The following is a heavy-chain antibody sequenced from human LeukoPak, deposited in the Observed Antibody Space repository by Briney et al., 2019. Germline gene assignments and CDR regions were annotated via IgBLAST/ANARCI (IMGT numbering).Heavy chain of an antibody. CDR1: GYTFTHYG. Sequence: ASVKVSFKASGYTFTHYGINWVRQAPGQGLEWMGWISAYDGNANYAPKLQGRVTMTIDTSTSTAYMELRGLRSDDTAVYYCARGGIVVVVASIRGNWFDPWGQGTLVTVSS. CDR2: ISAYDGNA. V-gene: IGHV1-18*01. CDR3: ARGGIVVVVASIRGNWFDP. J-gene: IGHJ5*02. D-gene: IGHD2-15*01.